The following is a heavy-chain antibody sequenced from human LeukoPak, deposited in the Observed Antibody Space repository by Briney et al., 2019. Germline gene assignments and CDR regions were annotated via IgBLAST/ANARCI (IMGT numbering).Heavy chain of an antibody. CDR3: AREAEYSSSSNAFDI. Sequence: PSETLSLTCTVSGGSISSYYWSWIRQPPGKGLEWIGYIYYSGSTNYNPSLKSRVTISVDTSKNQFSLKLSSVTAADTAVYYCAREAEYSSSSNAFDIWGQGTMVTVSS. CDR2: IYYSGST. CDR1: GGSISSYY. J-gene: IGHJ3*02. D-gene: IGHD6-6*01. V-gene: IGHV4-59*01.